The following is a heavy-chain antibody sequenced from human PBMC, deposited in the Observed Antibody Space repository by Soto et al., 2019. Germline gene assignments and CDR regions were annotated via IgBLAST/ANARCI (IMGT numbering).Heavy chain of an antibody. Sequence: EVQLVESGGGLVKPGGSLRLSCAASGFAFSNAWMNWVRQAPGKGLEWVGRIISKTDGGAAAYTASVKDRFIMSRDDSRSTLYLQMNSLKTEDTAVYYCAAGTGRTDFDYWGQGTLVTVSS. CDR1: GFAFSNAW. V-gene: IGHV3-15*01. CDR2: IISKTDGGAA. CDR3: AAGTGRTDFDY. D-gene: IGHD2-2*01. J-gene: IGHJ4*02.